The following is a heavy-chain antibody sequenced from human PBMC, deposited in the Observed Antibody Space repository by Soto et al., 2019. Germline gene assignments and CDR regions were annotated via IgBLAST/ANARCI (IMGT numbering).Heavy chain of an antibody. CDR2: IYSCVST. CDR3: ARGWWAHFDY. V-gene: IGHV3-66*01. J-gene: IGHJ4*02. D-gene: IGHD2-15*01. CDR1: GFTVSSNY. Sequence: EVQLVESGGGLVQPGGSLRLSCAASGFTVSSNYMNWVRQAPGKGLEWVSVIYSCVSTYYADSVKGGFTISRDNSKNTLYLQMNTLRAEDTDVYYCARGWWAHFDYWGQGTLVTVSS.